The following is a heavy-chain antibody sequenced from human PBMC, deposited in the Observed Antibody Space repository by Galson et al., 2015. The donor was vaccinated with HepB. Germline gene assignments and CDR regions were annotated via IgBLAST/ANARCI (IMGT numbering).Heavy chain of an antibody. Sequence: SVKVSCKASGYTFTSYGISWVRQAPGQGLEWMGWISAYNGNTNYAQKLQGRVTMTTDTSTSTAYMELRSLRSDDTAVYYCARVGRGDFWSGYYVPSPLPYYYYYMDVWGKGTTVTVS. CDR2: ISAYNGNT. V-gene: IGHV1-18*01. CDR1: GYTFTSYG. J-gene: IGHJ6*03. D-gene: IGHD3-3*01. CDR3: ARVGRGDFWSGYYVPSPLPYYYYYMDV.